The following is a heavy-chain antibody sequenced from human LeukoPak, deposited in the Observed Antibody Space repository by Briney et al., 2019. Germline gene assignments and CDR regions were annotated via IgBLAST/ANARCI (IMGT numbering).Heavy chain of an antibody. CDR1: GGSISSYY. Sequence: SETLSLTCTVSGGSISSYYWSWIRQPPGKGLEWIGYIYYSGSTNYNPSLKSRVTISVDTSKNRFSLKLSSVTAADTAVYYCARVLEYDKRMDVWGQGTTVTVSS. CDR2: IYYSGST. D-gene: IGHD2/OR15-2a*01. CDR3: ARVLEYDKRMDV. J-gene: IGHJ6*02. V-gene: IGHV4-59*08.